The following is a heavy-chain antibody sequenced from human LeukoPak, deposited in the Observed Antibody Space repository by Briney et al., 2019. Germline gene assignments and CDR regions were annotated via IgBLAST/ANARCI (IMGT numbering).Heavy chain of an antibody. CDR1: GYTFTGYY. J-gene: IGHJ4*02. D-gene: IGHD3-3*01. Sequence: GASVKVSCKASGYTFTGYYMHWVRQAPGQGLEWMAWISGSDGNTKYAQKFQGRLTLSTETSTTTAYMELTNLSSDDSAVHFCARESVFGVVGGDYWGQGTQVTVSS. CDR2: ISGSDGNT. CDR3: ARESVFGVVGGDY. V-gene: IGHV1-18*04.